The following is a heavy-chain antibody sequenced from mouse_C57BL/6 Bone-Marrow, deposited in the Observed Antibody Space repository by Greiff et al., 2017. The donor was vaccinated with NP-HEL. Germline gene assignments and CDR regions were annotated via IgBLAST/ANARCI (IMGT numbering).Heavy chain of an antibody. Sequence: VQLQQSGPGLVQPSQSLSITCTVSGFSLTSYGVHWVRQPPGKGLEWLGVIWSGGSTDDNAAFISRLSISKDNSTSQVFFKMNSLQADDTAIYYCAKNSYYPYYFDYWGQGTTLTVSS. CDR1: GFSLTSYG. CDR2: IWSGGST. J-gene: IGHJ2*01. D-gene: IGHD1-1*01. V-gene: IGHV2-4*01. CDR3: AKNSYYPYYFDY.